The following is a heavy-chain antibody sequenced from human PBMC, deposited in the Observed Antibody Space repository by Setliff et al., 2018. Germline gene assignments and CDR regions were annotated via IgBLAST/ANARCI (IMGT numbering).Heavy chain of an antibody. CDR1: GGAFSNYG. CDR3: ARWNGSGYFYY. Sequence: SVKVSCKVSGGAFSNYGLSWVRQAPGQGLLWMGRIIPILETTNYAQNFQGRVSITADESTRTAYMELSSLTFEDTAVYYCARWNGSGYFYYWGQGTWVTVSA. D-gene: IGHD3-3*01. V-gene: IGHV1-69*11. J-gene: IGHJ4*02. CDR2: IIPILETT.